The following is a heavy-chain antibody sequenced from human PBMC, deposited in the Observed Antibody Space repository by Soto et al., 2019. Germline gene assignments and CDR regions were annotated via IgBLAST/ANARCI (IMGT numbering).Heavy chain of an antibody. J-gene: IGHJ6*02. CDR1: GFTFSSYS. CDR3: ARDSSGWYSTYGMDV. V-gene: IGHV3-21*01. Sequence: GGSLRLSCAASGFTFSSYSMNWVRQAPGKGLEWVSSISSSSSYIYYADSVKGRFTISRDNAKNSLYLQMNSLRAEDTAMYYCARDSSGWYSTYGMDVWGQGTTVTVSS. D-gene: IGHD6-19*01. CDR2: ISSSSSYI.